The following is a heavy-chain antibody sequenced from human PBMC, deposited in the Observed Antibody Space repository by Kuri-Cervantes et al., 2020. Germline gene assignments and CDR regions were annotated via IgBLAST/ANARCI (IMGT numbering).Heavy chain of an antibody. D-gene: IGHD5-24*01. Sequence: SQTLSLTCAVSGYSINSDNSWGWIRQPPGKGLEWIGSLYHSGSAYYNPALKSRVTISVDTSKNQFSLKMSSVTAADTAVYYCARDIQVATIGALGYWGQGILVTVSS. CDR2: LYHSGSA. J-gene: IGHJ4*02. V-gene: IGHV4-38-2*02. CDR1: GYSINSDNS. CDR3: ARDIQVATIGALGY.